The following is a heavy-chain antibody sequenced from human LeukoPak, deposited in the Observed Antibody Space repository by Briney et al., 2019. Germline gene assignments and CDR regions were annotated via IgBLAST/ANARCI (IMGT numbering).Heavy chain of an antibody. Sequence: GESLKISCKGSGYSFTSYWIGWVRQMPGKGLEWMGIIYPGDSDTRYSRSFQGEFTIPADKSISPAYLQWSRLKASDPAMYYCASRERGYDYNSDYFDYWGQGTLVTVSS. D-gene: IGHD5-12*01. CDR3: ASRERGYDYNSDYFDY. CDR2: IYPGDSDT. J-gene: IGHJ4*02. V-gene: IGHV5-51*01. CDR1: GYSFTSYW.